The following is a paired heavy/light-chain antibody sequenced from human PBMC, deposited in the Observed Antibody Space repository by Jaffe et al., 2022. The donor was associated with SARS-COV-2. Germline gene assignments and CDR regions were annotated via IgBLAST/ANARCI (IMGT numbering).Light chain of an antibody. CDR1: QDITNY. CDR2: DAS. Sequence: DIQMTQSPSSLSASVGDRVTITCQASQDITNYLNWYQQKPGKAPKLLIYDASNLETGVPSRFSGSGSGTDFTFTISSLQPEDIATYYCQQYDNLPPWFGGGTKVEIK. CDR3: QQYDNLPPW. V-gene: IGKV1-33*01. J-gene: IGKJ4*02.
Heavy chain of an antibody. D-gene: IGHD2-15*01. CDR2: ISGTGGST. V-gene: IGHV3-23*01. Sequence: VQLLESGGGLVQPGGSLRLSCAASGFTFSTYAMTWVRQAPGKGLEWVSTISGTGGSTYYADSVKGRFTISRDNSKSTLYLQMNSLRADDRAIYYCAKENSPLCSGGSCYYLNWGQGTLVTVSS. CDR3: AKENSPLCSGGSCYYLN. J-gene: IGHJ4*02. CDR1: GFTFSTYA.